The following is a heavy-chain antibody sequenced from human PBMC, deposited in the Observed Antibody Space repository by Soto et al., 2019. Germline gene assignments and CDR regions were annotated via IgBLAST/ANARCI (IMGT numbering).Heavy chain of an antibody. Sequence: GGSLRLSCAASGFTFSTYNMNWVRQAPGKGLEWVSYISSSSSPIYYADSVKGRFTISRDHAKNSLYLQMNSLRDEDTAVYYCAREGDYYDKSGHLGSWGQGTLVTVSS. CDR1: GFTFSTYN. V-gene: IGHV3-48*02. CDR3: AREGDYYDKSGHLGS. D-gene: IGHD3-22*01. J-gene: IGHJ5*02. CDR2: ISSSSSPI.